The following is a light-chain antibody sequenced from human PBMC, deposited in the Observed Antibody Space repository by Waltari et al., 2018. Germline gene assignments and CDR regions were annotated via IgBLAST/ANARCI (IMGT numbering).Light chain of an antibody. CDR1: QTVATN. J-gene: IGKJ5*01. V-gene: IGKV3-15*01. CDR3: QQYNRWPPIT. Sequence: EVVMTQSLATLSVFPGERATLSCRASQTVATNLAWYQQRPGQAPRLLIFDASTRAPSVPAKFSGSGSGTEFTLTIRSLQSEDSAIYYCQQYNRWPPITFGQGTRLEI. CDR2: DAS.